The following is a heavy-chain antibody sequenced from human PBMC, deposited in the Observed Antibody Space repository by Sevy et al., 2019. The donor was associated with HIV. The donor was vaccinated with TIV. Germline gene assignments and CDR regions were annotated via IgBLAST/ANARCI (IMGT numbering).Heavy chain of an antibody. D-gene: IGHD3-16*02. CDR1: GGSISSYY. V-gene: IGHV4-59*12. CDR2: IYYSGST. Sequence: SETLSLTCTVSGGSISSYYWSWIRQPPGKGLEWIGNIYYSGSTNYNPSLKSRVTISVDTSKKQFSLKLSSVTAADTAVYDCAKEIYDYVWGSYRFDYWGQGTLVTVSS. J-gene: IGHJ4*02. CDR3: AKEIYDYVWGSYRFDY.